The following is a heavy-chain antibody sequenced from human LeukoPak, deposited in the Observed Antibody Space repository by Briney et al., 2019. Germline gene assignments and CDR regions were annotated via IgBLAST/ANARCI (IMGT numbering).Heavy chain of an antibody. J-gene: IGHJ4*02. CDR2: INPSGGST. CDR1: GYTFTSYY. Sequence: ASVKVSCKASGYTFTSYYMHWVQQAPGQGLEWMGIINPSGGSTSYAQKFQGRVTMTRDTSTSTVYMELSSLRSEDTAVYYCAREFVKDYGDYVTDYWGQGTLVTVSS. CDR3: AREFVKDYGDYVTDY. D-gene: IGHD4-17*01. V-gene: IGHV1-46*01.